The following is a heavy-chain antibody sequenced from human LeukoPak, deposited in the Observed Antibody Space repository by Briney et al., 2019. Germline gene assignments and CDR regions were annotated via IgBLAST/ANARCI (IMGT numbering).Heavy chain of an antibody. V-gene: IGHV1-2*02. CDR2: INPNSGGT. J-gene: IGHJ3*02. D-gene: IGHD7-27*01. Sequence: GASVKVSCKASGYTFTGYYMHWVRQAPGQGLEWMGWINPNSGGTNYAQKFQGRVTMTRDTSISTAYMELSRLRSDDTAIYYCARVETGDLGAFDIWGHGTMVTVSS. CDR1: GYTFTGYY. CDR3: ARVETGDLGAFDI.